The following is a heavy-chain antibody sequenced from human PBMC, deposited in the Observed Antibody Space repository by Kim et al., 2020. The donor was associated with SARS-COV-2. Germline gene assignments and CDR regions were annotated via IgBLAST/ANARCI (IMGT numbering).Heavy chain of an antibody. CDR2: IYYSGST. CDR1: GGSISSYS. Sequence: SETLSLTCTVYGGSISSYSWSWIRQPPGKGLEWIGYIYYSGSTNYNPTPKIRVTISVDTSKNQFPLQLSSVTAAGTAVHYCARARGGATHFDYWGQGTRVTASS. D-gene: IGHD1-26*01. CDR3: ARARGGATHFDY. V-gene: IGHV4-59*01. J-gene: IGHJ4*02.